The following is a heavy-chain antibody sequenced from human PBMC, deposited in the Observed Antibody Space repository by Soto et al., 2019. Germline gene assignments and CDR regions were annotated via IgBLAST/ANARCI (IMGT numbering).Heavy chain of an antibody. J-gene: IGHJ1*01. V-gene: IGHV5-51*01. Sequence: EVQLVQSGAEVKKPGESLKISCKGSGYSFTSYWIGWVRQMPGKGLEWMGIIYPGDSDTRYSPSFQGQVTISADKSISTAYLQWSSLKASETAMYYCKRLGEAVAVGRKLYFQHWGPGTLVTVSS. CDR3: KRLGEAVAVGRKLYFQH. D-gene: IGHD6-19*01. CDR1: GYSFTSYW. CDR2: IYPGDSDT.